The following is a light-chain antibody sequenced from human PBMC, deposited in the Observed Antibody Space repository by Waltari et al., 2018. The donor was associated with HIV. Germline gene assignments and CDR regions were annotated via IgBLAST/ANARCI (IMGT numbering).Light chain of an antibody. Sequence: SYVLTQPPSVSVAPGQTARITRGGNKNGRKSGHSYQQKTGQAPVLVVYDDSDRPSGIPERFSGSNSGNTATLTISRVEAGDEADYYCQVWDSSSDHVVFGGGTKLTVL. CDR1: KNGRKS. V-gene: IGLV3-21*02. CDR2: DDS. CDR3: QVWDSSSDHVV. J-gene: IGLJ2*01.